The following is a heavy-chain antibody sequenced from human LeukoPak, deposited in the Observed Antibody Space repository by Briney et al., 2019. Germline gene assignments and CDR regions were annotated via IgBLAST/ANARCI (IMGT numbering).Heavy chain of an antibody. Sequence: PSETLSLTCTVSGGSISSSNWWSWVRQPPGKGLEWIGEIYHSGSTNYNPSLKSRVTISVDRSKNQFSLKLSSVTAADTAVYYCARYRGDYYYGMDVWGQGTTVTVSS. D-gene: IGHD1-26*01. V-gene: IGHV4-4*02. CDR2: IYHSGST. J-gene: IGHJ6*02. CDR1: GGSISSSNW. CDR3: ARYRGDYYYGMDV.